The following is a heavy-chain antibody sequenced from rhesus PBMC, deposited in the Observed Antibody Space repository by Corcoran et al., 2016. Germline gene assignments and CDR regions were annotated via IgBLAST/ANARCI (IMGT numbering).Heavy chain of an antibody. CDR2: IYWDDDK. Sequence: QVTLKESGPALVKPTQTLTLTCTFSGFSLTTSGMGVCWIRQPPGKALEWLAIIYWDDDKRYSTSLKSRLTISKDTSKNQVVLTMTNMDPVDTATYYCARGYSGNYGLDSWGQGVVVTVSS. D-gene: IGHD1-44*01. J-gene: IGHJ6*01. CDR3: ARGYSGNYGLDS. V-gene: IGHV2-174*01. CDR1: GFSLTTSGMG.